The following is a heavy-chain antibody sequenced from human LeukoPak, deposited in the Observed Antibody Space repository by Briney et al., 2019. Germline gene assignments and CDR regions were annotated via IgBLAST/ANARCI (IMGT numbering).Heavy chain of an antibody. V-gene: IGHV3-30*18. D-gene: IGHD6-13*01. CDR2: ISYDGSNK. CDR1: GFTFSSYG. J-gene: IGHJ4*02. CDR3: AKERDKYSSSWCFDY. Sequence: GRSLRLSCAASGFTFSSYGMHWVRQAPGKGLEWVAVISYDGSNKYYADSVKGRFTISRDNSKNTLYLQMNSLRAEDTAVYYCAKERDKYSSSWCFDYWGQGTLVTVSS.